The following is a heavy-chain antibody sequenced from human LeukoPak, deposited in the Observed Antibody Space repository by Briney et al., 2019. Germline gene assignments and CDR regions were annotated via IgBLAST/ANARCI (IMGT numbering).Heavy chain of an antibody. V-gene: IGHV3-11*01. CDR2: ISSSGSTI. J-gene: IGHJ6*02. CDR1: GFTFSDYY. CDR3: ARDSGYYYYGMNV. Sequence: GGSLRLSCAASGFTFSDYYMSWIRQAPGKGLEWVSYISSSGSTIYYADSVKSRFTISRDNAENSLYLQMKSLRAEDTAVYYCARDSGYYYYGMNVWGQGTTVTVSS.